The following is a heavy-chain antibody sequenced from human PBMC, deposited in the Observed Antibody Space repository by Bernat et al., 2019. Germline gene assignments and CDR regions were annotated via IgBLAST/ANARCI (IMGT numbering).Heavy chain of an antibody. CDR1: GGSISSGGYY. V-gene: IGHV4-31*03. CDR3: ARFAPVPGEEVLRFLEWPRDLLYYFDY. J-gene: IGHJ4*02. CDR2: IYYSGST. D-gene: IGHD3-3*01. Sequence: QVQLQESGPGLVKPSQTLSLTCTVSGGSISSGGYYWSWIRQHPGKGLEWIGYIYYSGSTYYNPSLKSRVTISVDTSKNQFSLKLSSVTAADTAVYYCARFAPVPGEEVLRFLEWPRDLLYYFDYWGQGTLVTVSS.